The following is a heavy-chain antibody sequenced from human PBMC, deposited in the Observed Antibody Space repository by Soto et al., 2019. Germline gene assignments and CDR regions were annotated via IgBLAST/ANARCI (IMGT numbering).Heavy chain of an antibody. CDR2: IYYSGST. CDR3: ARGSRYDFWSGYYSELFDY. V-gene: IGHV4-59*01. Sequence: PSEILSLTCTVSGGSISSYYWSWIRQPPGKGLEWIGYIYYSGSTNYNPSLKSRVTISVDTSKNQFSLKLSSVTAADTAVYYCARGSRYDFWSGYYSELFDYWGQGTPVTVSS. CDR1: GGSISSYY. J-gene: IGHJ4*02. D-gene: IGHD3-3*01.